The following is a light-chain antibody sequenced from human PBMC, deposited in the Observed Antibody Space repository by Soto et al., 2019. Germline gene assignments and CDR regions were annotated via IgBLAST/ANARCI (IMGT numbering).Light chain of an antibody. CDR3: SSYTTTSTYV. V-gene: IGLV2-14*01. CDR2: EVT. CDR1: SSDVGAYDY. Sequence: QSVLTQPASVPGSPGQSITISCTGTSSDVGAYDYVSWYQQHPGKAPKFMIYEVTNRPSGVSHRFSGSKSGNTASLTISGLQAEDEADYYSSSYTTTSTYVFGTGTKVTVL. J-gene: IGLJ1*01.